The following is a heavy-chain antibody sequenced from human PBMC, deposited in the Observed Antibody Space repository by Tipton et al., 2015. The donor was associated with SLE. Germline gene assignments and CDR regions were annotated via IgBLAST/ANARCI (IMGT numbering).Heavy chain of an antibody. CDR1: GFTFSDYY. D-gene: IGHD6-13*01. CDR3: ARDHGYSSSWYGH. J-gene: IGHJ4*02. Sequence: GSLRLSCAASGFTFSDYYMSWVRQAPGKGLEWVSAISGSGGSTYYADSVKGRFTISRDNSKNTLYLQMNSLRAEDTAVYYCARDHGYSSSWYGHWGQGTLVTGSA. V-gene: IGHV3-23*01. CDR2: ISGSGGST.